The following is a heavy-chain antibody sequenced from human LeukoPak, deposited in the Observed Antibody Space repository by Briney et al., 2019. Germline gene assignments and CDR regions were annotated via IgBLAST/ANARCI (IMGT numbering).Heavy chain of an antibody. Sequence: GGSLILSCAGSGLTVSSNYMSWVRQAPGKGLEWVSVIYSGGNTFYADSVKGRFTISRDNSKNTLYLQMNGLRAEDTAIYYCARGGGFFDYWGQGTLVTVSS. CDR1: GLTVSSNY. CDR3: ARGGGFFDY. V-gene: IGHV3-66*01. D-gene: IGHD3-16*01. CDR2: IYSGGNT. J-gene: IGHJ4*02.